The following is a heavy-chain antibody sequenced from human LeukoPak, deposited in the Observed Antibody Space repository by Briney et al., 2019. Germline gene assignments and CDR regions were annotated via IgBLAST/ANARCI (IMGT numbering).Heavy chain of an antibody. D-gene: IGHD3-22*01. Sequence: SSETLSLTCTVSGDSISSSSYYWGWIRQPPGKGLEWIGEINHSGSTNYNPSLKSRVTISVDTSKNQFSLKLSSVTAADTAVYYCARRARYYDSSGYYDYFDYWGQGTLVTVSS. CDR2: INHSGST. J-gene: IGHJ4*02. CDR1: GDSISSSSYY. V-gene: IGHV4-39*07. CDR3: ARRARYYDSSGYYDYFDY.